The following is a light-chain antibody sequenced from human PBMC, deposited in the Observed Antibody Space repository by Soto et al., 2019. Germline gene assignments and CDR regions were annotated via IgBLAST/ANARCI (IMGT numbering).Light chain of an antibody. CDR3: QHYGSSPTVT. CDR1: QTTSGKY. J-gene: IGKJ5*01. V-gene: IGKV3-20*01. Sequence: EIVLTQSQGTLCLSPGESATLSCRTSQTTSGKYLAWYQQRPGLAPRLLVYGASRRATGIPDRFRGSGSGTEFTLTISGLEPEDFAVYFCQHYGSSPTVTFGQGTRLEIK. CDR2: GAS.